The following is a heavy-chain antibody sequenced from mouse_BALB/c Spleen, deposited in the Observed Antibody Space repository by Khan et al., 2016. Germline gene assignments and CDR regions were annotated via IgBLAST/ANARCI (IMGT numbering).Heavy chain of an antibody. J-gene: IGHJ1*01. V-gene: IGHV1-20*02. CDR1: GYSFTGYF. CDR2: INPYNGDT. Sequence: VQLQQSGPELVKPGASVKISCKASGYSFTGYFMNWVMQSHGKSLEWIGRINPYNGDTFYNQKFKGKATLTVDKSSSTAHMELRSLASEDSAVYYCARNGSSSWYFDVWGAGTTVTVSS. CDR3: ARNGSSSWYFDV. D-gene: IGHD1-1*01.